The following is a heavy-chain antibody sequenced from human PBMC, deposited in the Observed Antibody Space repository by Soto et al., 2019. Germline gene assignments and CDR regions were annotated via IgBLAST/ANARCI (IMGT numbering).Heavy chain of an antibody. Sequence: SVKVSCKASGYTFTSYYMHWVRQAPGQGLEWMGIINPSGGSTSYAQKFQGRVTMTRDTSTSTVYMELSSLRSEDTAVYYCARGHMPTYSIVGVVIHHYYGMDVWGQGTTVTVSS. V-gene: IGHV1-46*01. CDR3: ARGHMPTYSIVGVVIHHYYGMDV. J-gene: IGHJ6*02. CDR2: INPSGGST. CDR1: GYTFTSYY. D-gene: IGHD3-3*01.